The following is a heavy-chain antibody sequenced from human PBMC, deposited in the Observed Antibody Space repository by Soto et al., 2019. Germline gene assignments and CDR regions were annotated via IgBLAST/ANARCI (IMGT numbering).Heavy chain of an antibody. Sequence: EVQLLESGGGLVQPGGSLRLSCAASGFTFSNYAMSWVRQAPGKGLEWVSTISTSGVSTYSADSVKGRFTISRDNSKNTLYLQMNSLRAEDTAVYYCARDGLGAYTYGSYYFDYWGQGTLVTVSS. CDR2: ISTSGVST. CDR1: GFTFSNYA. J-gene: IGHJ4*02. CDR3: ARDGLGAYTYGSYYFDY. V-gene: IGHV3-23*01. D-gene: IGHD5-18*01.